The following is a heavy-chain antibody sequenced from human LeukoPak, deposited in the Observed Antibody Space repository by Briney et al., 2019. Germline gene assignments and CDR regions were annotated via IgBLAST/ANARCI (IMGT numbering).Heavy chain of an antibody. CDR1: GFTFGKYW. V-gene: IGHV4-4*02. Sequence: GSLRLSCVASGFTFGKYWMSWVRQPPGKGLEWIGEIHHDGRINYNPSLKSRVTLSVDKSKNQFSLRLNSVTAADTAMYYCARSHDHLWGNYPDYWGQGTLVTVSS. D-gene: IGHD3-16*02. CDR2: IHHDGRI. J-gene: IGHJ4*02. CDR3: ARSHDHLWGNYPDY.